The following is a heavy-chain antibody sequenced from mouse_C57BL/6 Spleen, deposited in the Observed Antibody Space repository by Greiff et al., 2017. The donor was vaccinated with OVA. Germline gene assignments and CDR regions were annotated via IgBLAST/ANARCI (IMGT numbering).Heavy chain of an antibody. CDR2: IWSGGGT. CDR3: ARNNCGSSGGFAD. J-gene: IGHJ3*01. Sequence: VQLQQSGPGLVQPSQSLSITCTVSGFSLTSYGVHWVRQSPGKGLEWLGVIWSGGGTDYNAAFISRLGISKDNSKSQVFCKMNSLQADDTAIYYCARNNCGSSGGFADWGQGTLVTVSA. V-gene: IGHV2-2*01. CDR1: GFSLTSYG. D-gene: IGHD1-1*01.